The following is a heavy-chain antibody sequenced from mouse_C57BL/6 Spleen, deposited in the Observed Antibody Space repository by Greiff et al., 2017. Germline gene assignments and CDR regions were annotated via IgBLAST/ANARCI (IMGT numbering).Heavy chain of an antibody. CDR3: ARDDYYWYFDV. CDR1: GYSFTSYY. J-gene: IGHJ1*03. Sequence: VQRVESGPELVKPGASVKISCKASGYSFTSYYIHWVKQRPGQGLEWIGWIYPGSGNTKYNEKFKGKATLTADTSSSTAYMQLSSLTSEDSAVYYCARDDYYWYFDVWGTGTTVTVSS. CDR2: IYPGSGNT. D-gene: IGHD2-4*01. V-gene: IGHV1-66*01.